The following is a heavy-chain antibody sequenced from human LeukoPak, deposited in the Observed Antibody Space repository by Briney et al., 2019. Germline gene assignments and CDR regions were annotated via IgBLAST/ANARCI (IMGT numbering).Heavy chain of an antibody. Sequence: PGRSLRLSCAASGFTFTNAWMAWVRQASGKGLEWVGRIKRTTDGGTTDYASPVKGRFTISRDDAKRTLYLQMNSLKTEDTAVYYCATDWGRDWGQGTLVTVSS. CDR3: ATDWGRD. CDR1: GFTFTNAW. J-gene: IGHJ4*02. CDR2: IKRTTDGGTT. V-gene: IGHV3-15*01. D-gene: IGHD3-16*01.